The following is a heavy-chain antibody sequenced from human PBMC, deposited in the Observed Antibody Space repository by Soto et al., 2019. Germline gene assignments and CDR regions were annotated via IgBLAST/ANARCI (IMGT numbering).Heavy chain of an antibody. D-gene: IGHD2-15*01. J-gene: IGHJ5*02. CDR1: GFPFGSYE. CDR2: ISSSGSTS. Sequence: PGGSLRLSCAASGFPFGSYEMNWVRQAPGKGLEWVSYISSSGSTSYYADSVKGRFTISRDNAKNSLYLEMNSLRAEDTAVYYCARDPAPRYIVVAKSRFDPWGQGTLVTVSS. V-gene: IGHV3-48*03. CDR3: ARDPAPRYIVVAKSRFDP.